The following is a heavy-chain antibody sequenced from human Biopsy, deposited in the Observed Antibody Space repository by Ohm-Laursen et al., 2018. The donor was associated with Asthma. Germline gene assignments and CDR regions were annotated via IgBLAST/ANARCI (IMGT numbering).Heavy chain of an antibody. J-gene: IGHJ5*02. CDR1: GASIKTDYHY. CDR2: IHYSGST. Sequence: TLSLTCTVSGASIKTDYHYWSWLCQPPGKGLEWFGFIHYSGSTSYNPSLKGGVTISVDTSKNQFSLKLSSVTAADTAVYYCARASVAASSNWFDPWGQGTLVTVSS. CDR3: ARASVAASSNWFDP. D-gene: IGHD6-19*01. V-gene: IGHV4-30-4*01.